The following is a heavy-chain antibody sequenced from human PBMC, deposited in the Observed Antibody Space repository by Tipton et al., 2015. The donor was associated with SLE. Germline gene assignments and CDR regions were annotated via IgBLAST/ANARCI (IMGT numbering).Heavy chain of an antibody. J-gene: IGHJ4*02. Sequence: TLSLTCVVPGASISTEGYSWSWIRQPPGKGLEWIGYIFHTGSAYYNPSLRSRLTISLDRSNNQFSLKVNSMTAADTAVYHCARGYYESNGYYSLDYWGLGALVTVSS. CDR1: GASISTEGYS. CDR3: ARGYYESNGYYSLDY. CDR2: IFHTGSA. D-gene: IGHD3-22*01. V-gene: IGHV4-30-2*01.